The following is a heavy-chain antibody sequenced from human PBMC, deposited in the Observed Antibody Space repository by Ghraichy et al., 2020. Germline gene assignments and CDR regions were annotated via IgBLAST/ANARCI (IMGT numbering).Heavy chain of an antibody. J-gene: IGHJ4*02. CDR2: INHSGST. CDR3: ASKRAFKGFDY. Sequence: IGEINHSGSTNYNPSLKSRVTISVDTSKNQFSLKLSSVTAADTAVYYCASKRAFKGFDYWGQG. V-gene: IGHV4-34*01.